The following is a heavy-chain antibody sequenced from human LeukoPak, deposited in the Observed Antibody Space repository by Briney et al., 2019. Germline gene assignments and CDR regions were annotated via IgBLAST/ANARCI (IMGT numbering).Heavy chain of an antibody. D-gene: IGHD2-2*01. J-gene: IGHJ6*02. CDR1: GASISSYY. V-gene: IGHV4-59*08. CDR2: IYYSGST. CDR3: ARHSCSSSSCYYHYGVDV. Sequence: SETLSLTCTVSGASISSYYWSWIRQPPGKGLEWIGYIYYSGSTNYNPSLKSRVTISVDTSKNQFSLKLSSVTAADTAVYYCARHSCSSSSCYYHYGVDVWGQGTTVTVSS.